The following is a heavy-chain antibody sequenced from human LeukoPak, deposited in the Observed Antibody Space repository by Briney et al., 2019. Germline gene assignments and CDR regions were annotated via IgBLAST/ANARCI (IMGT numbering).Heavy chain of an antibody. CDR1: GYTLTNYD. CDR3: ARDYGGNSGWFDP. Sequence: ASVEVSCKASGYTLTNYDINWVRQATGQGLEWMGWMKPKSGETGYAEKFQGRATMTRDTSINTAYMELSSLTSEDTAVYYCARDYGGNSGWFDPWGQGTLVTVSS. V-gene: IGHV1-8*01. D-gene: IGHD4-23*01. CDR2: MKPKSGET. J-gene: IGHJ5*02.